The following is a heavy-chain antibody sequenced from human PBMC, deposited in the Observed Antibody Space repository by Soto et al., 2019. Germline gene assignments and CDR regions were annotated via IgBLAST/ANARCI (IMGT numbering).Heavy chain of an antibody. V-gene: IGHV4-34*01. CDR3: AAAAGGGPYYYYYGMDV. J-gene: IGHJ6*02. CDR2: INHSGST. Sequence: PSETLSLTCAVYGGSFSGYYWSWIRQPPGKGLEWIGEINHSGSTNYNPSLKSRVTISVDTSKNQFSLKLSSVTAADTAVYYCAAAAGGGPYYYYYGMDVWGQGTTVTVSS. D-gene: IGHD6-13*01. CDR1: GGSFSGYY.